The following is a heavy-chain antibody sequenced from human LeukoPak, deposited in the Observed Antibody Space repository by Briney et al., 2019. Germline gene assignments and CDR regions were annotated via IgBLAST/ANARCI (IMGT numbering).Heavy chain of an antibody. D-gene: IGHD6-19*01. CDR3: ARGEGTGYTSGLGVD. CDR1: GYTFTSYA. J-gene: IGHJ4*02. Sequence: ASVTVSCKASGYTFTSYAMNWVRQAPGQGLEWMGWINTNTGNPTYAQGFTGRFVFSLDTSVSTAYLQISSLKAEDTAVYYCARGEGTGYTSGLGVDWGQGTLVTVSS. V-gene: IGHV7-4-1*02. CDR2: INTNTGNP.